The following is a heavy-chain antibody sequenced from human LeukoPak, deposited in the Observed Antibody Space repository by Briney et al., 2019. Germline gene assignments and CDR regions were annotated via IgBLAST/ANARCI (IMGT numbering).Heavy chain of an antibody. CDR2: MYYGGST. J-gene: IGHJ5*02. V-gene: IGHV4-30-4*01. CDR1: GGSISSGVYY. D-gene: IGHD3-22*01. CDR3: ARPYYYDSRIDP. Sequence: SETLSLTCTVSGGSISSGVYYWSWIRRPPGKGLEWIAYMYYGGSTYYNPSLKSRVTMSADTSKNQLSLKLSSVTAADTAVYYCARPYYYDSRIDPWGQGILVTVSS.